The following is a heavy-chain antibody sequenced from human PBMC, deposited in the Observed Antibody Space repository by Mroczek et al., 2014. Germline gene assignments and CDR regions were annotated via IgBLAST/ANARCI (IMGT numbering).Heavy chain of an antibody. V-gene: IGHV4-59*01. CDR3: ARAGWQLELFDNYYYYGMDV. Sequence: QVQLQESGPGLVKPSETLSLTCTVSGGSISSYYWSWIRQPPGKGLEWIGYIYYSGSTNYNPSLKSRVTISVDTSKNQFSLKLSSVTAADTAVYYCARAGWQLELFDNYYYYGMDVWGQGTTVTVSS. J-gene: IGHJ6*02. CDR1: GGSISSYY. CDR2: IYYSGST. D-gene: IGHD6-6*01.